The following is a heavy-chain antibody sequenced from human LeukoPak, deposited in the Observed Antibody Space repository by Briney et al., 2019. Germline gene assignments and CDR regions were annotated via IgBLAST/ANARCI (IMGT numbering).Heavy chain of an antibody. V-gene: IGHV1-18*01. CDR1: GYTFTSYG. Sequence: GASVTVSCKASGYTFTSYGISWVRQAPGQGLEWMGWISAYNGNTNYAQKLQGRVTMTTDTSTSTAYLELRSLRSDDTAVYYCASFQYYDFWSGYYTPDYWGQGTLVTVSS. J-gene: IGHJ4*02. CDR3: ASFQYYDFWSGYYTPDY. D-gene: IGHD3-3*01. CDR2: ISAYNGNT.